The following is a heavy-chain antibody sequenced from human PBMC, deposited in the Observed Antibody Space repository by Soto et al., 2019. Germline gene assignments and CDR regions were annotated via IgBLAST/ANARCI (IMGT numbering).Heavy chain of an antibody. Sequence: GESLKISCAASGFTFSSYAMSWVRQAPGKGLEWVSAISGSGGSTYYADSVKGRFTISRDNSKNTLYLQMNSLGAEDTAVYYCANGRGGGWYPHHFDYWGQGTLVTVSS. CDR3: ANGRGGGWYPHHFDY. J-gene: IGHJ4*02. D-gene: IGHD6-19*01. CDR2: ISGSGGST. CDR1: GFTFSSYA. V-gene: IGHV3-23*01.